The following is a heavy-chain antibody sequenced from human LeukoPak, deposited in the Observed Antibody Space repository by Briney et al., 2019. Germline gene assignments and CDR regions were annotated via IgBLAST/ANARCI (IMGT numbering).Heavy chain of an antibody. J-gene: IGHJ4*02. CDR2: INQSGST. CDR1: GGFFSGYY. CDR3: ARLTRERGYSYGYSLLNFDY. D-gene: IGHD5-18*01. Sequence: PSETLSLTCLVYGGFFSGYYWSWIRPLPGRGPAWIGEINQSGSTNYNPSLKSRVTISVDASKNQFSLKLSSETAAYTAVYYCARLTRERGYSYGYSLLNFDYWGQGTLVTVSS. V-gene: IGHV4-34*01.